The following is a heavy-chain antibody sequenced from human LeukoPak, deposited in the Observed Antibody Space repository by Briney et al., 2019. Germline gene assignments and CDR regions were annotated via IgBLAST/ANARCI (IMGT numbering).Heavy chain of an antibody. CDR1: GFTFDDYA. Sequence: GGSLRLSCAASGFTFDDYAIHWVRQAPGKGLEWVSGISWNSGSIGYADSVKGRFTISRDNAKNSLYLQMNSLRAEDTALYYCAKDIYGDLSNFDYWGQGTLVTVSS. V-gene: IGHV3-9*01. D-gene: IGHD4-17*01. CDR2: ISWNSGSI. J-gene: IGHJ4*02. CDR3: AKDIYGDLSNFDY.